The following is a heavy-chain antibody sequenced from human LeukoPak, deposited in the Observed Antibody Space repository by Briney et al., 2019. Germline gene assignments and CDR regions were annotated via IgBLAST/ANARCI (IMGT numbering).Heavy chain of an antibody. Sequence: SETLSLTCTVFGGSISSYYWSWIRQPPGKGLEWIGYIYYSGSTNYNPSLKSRVTISVDTSKNQFSLKLSSVTAADTAVYYCARDPGYSYGHGWWFDPWGQGTLVTVSS. V-gene: IGHV4-59*01. J-gene: IGHJ5*02. D-gene: IGHD5-18*01. CDR2: IYYSGST. CDR1: GGSISSYY. CDR3: ARDPGYSYGHGWWFDP.